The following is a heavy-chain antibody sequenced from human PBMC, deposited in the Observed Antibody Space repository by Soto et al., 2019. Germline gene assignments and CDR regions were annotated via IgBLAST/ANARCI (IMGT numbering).Heavy chain of an antibody. CDR2: INPMLGVA. D-gene: IGHD2-2*01. CDR3: ARGPAQFDP. CDR1: GGSFSSLV. Sequence: GASVKFSCKASGGSFSSLVISWLRQAPGQGPEWMGGINPMLGVANFAQKFQDRVTITADESTTTAYMELSSLRSEDTAVYYCARGPAQFDPWGQGTLVTVSS. J-gene: IGHJ5*02. V-gene: IGHV1-69*10.